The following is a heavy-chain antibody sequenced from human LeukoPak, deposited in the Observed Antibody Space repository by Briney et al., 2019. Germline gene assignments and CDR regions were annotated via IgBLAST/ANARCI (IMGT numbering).Heavy chain of an antibody. V-gene: IGHV6-1*01. CDR3: ARDLRGYSYGLDYYYGMDV. CDR1: GDSVPSNSAA. Sequence: SQTLSLTCAISGDSVPSNSAAWNWITQSPSRGLEWLGRTYYRSKWYNDYAVSVKSRITINPDTSKNQFSLQLNSVTPEDTAVYYCARDLRGYSYGLDYYYGMDVWGKGTTVTVSS. CDR2: TYYRSKWYN. D-gene: IGHD5-18*01. J-gene: IGHJ6*04.